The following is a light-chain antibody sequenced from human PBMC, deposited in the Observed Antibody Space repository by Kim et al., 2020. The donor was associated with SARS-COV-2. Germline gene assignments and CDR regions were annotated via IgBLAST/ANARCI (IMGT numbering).Light chain of an antibody. J-gene: IGKJ1*01. CDR1: QSVSISY. V-gene: IGKV3-20*01. CDR3: KQYTDPFTWT. CDR2: ATS. Sequence: EIVLTQSPGTLSLSPGDRATLSCRASQSVSISYLAWYQQKPGQAPRLLIYATSSRATGIPGRFSGSGSGTDFILTISRLEPEDFAMYYCKQYTDPFTWTLGQGTKVDIK.